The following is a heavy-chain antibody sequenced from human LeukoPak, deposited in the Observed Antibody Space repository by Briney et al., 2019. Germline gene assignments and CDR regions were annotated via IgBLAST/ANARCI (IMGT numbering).Heavy chain of an antibody. CDR3: ARGGYYGSGNDFRFDP. Sequence: PSETLSLTCTVSGGSISSYYWCWIRQPPGKGLEWIGYIDYSGYTNYNPSLKSRVTISVDTSKNQFSLELTSVTAADTAVYFCARGGYYGSGNDFRFDPWGQGTLVTVSS. CDR2: IDYSGYT. D-gene: IGHD3-10*01. V-gene: IGHV4-59*13. CDR1: GGSISSYY. J-gene: IGHJ5*02.